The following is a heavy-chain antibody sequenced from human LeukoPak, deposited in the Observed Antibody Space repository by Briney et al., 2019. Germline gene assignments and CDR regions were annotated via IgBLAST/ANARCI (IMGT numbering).Heavy chain of an antibody. D-gene: IGHD6-13*01. V-gene: IGHV3-21*01. Sequence: GGSLRLSCAASGFTFSSYSMNWVRQAPGKGLEGVSSISSSSSYIYYADSVKGRFTISRDNAKNSLYLQMNSLRAEDTAVYYCARDYSSSWPGAFDYWGQGTLVTVSS. J-gene: IGHJ4*02. CDR3: ARDYSSSWPGAFDY. CDR1: GFTFSSYS. CDR2: ISSSSSYI.